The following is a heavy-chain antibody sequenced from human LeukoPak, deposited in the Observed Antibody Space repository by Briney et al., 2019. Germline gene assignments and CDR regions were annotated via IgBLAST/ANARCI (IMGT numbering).Heavy chain of an antibody. Sequence: GASVKVSCKASGYTFTSYYMHWVRQAPGQGLEWMGIINPSGGSTSYAQKFQGRVPMTRDMSTSTVYMELGSLSSEDTAVYYCARDTHEYSGSYSGRYYYYMDVGGKGTTVTVSS. J-gene: IGHJ6*03. CDR2: INPSGGST. V-gene: IGHV1-46*01. CDR3: ARDTHEYSGSYSGRYYYYMDV. CDR1: GYTFTSYY. D-gene: IGHD1-26*01.